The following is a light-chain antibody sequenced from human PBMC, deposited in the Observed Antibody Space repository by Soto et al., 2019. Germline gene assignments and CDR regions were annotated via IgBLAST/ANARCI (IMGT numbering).Light chain of an antibody. CDR1: QSLLYRSNNKKY. Sequence: DILITQSPYSLAVSLGERATISCKSSQSLLYRSNNKKYLAWYQQKAGQPPRLLIYRASTRESGVPDRFSGSGSGADFSLSISSLQAEDVDVYFCQQYSLHPWTFGQGTKVDIK. J-gene: IGKJ1*01. CDR2: RAS. CDR3: QQYSLHPWT. V-gene: IGKV4-1*01.